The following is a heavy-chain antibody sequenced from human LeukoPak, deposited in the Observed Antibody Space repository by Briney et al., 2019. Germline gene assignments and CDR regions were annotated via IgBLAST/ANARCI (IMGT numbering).Heavy chain of an antibody. Sequence: SETLSLTCAVYAGSFSGYYWSWIRQPAGKGLEGIGRMYTSGSTNYNPSLKSRVTMSVDPSKNRFSLKLSSVTAADTAIYYCARDTGYYFGSGNYLYYFDYWGQGTLVTVSS. J-gene: IGHJ4*02. CDR1: AGSFSGYY. D-gene: IGHD3-10*01. V-gene: IGHV4-4*07. CDR2: MYTSGST. CDR3: ARDTGYYFGSGNYLYYFDY.